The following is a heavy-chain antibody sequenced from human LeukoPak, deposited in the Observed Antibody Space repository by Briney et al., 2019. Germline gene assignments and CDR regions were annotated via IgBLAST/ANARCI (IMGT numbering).Heavy chain of an antibody. D-gene: IGHD6-13*01. J-gene: IGHJ4*02. Sequence: ASVKVSCKASGYTFTSYGITWVRQAPGQGLEWMGWITTYNGNTYYAQKFQGRVTITTDESTSTAYMELSSLRSEDTAVYYCARHSSSWYYFDYWGQGTLVTVSS. CDR3: ARHSSSWYYFDY. CDR2: ITTYNGNT. V-gene: IGHV1-18*01. CDR1: GYTFTSYG.